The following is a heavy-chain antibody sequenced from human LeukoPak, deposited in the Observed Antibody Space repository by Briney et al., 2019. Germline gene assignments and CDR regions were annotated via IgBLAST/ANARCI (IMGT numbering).Heavy chain of an antibody. CDR3: ARVGVGAATDAFDI. V-gene: IGHV3-21*01. CDR1: GFTSSSYS. Sequence: GGSLRLSCAASGFTSSSYSMNWVRQAPGKGLEWVSSISSSSSYIYYADSVKGRFTISRDNAKNSLHLQMNSLRAEDTAVYYCARVGVGAATDAFDIWGQGTMVTVSS. CDR2: ISSSSSYI. D-gene: IGHD1-26*01. J-gene: IGHJ3*02.